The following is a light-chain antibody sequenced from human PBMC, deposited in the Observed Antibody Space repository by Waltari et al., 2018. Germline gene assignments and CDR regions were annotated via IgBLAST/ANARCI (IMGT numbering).Light chain of an antibody. CDR3: QTGGHGTWV. Sequence: QLVLTQSPSASASLGASVKLTCTLSSGLSSNVIAWLQQQPEKGPRYLMKVTSDGSHSKGDESPDRFSGSSSGAERYLTIPSLQSEDEADYYCQTGGHGTWVFGGGTKLTVL. CDR1: SGLSSNV. V-gene: IGLV4-69*01. J-gene: IGLJ3*02. CDR2: VTSDGSH.